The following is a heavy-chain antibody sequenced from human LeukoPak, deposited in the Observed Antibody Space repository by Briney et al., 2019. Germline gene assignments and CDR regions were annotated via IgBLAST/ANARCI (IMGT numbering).Heavy chain of an antibody. CDR2: INPNSGGT. D-gene: IGHD3-3*01. V-gene: IGHV1-2*02. CDR3: ARDLNYDFWSGYSRLPDY. J-gene: IGHJ4*02. Sequence: ASVKVSCKASGYTFTGYYMHWVRQAPGQGLEWMGWINPNSGGTNYAQKFQGRVTMTRDTSISTAYTELSRLRSDDTAVYYCARDLNYDFWSGYSRLPDYWGQGTLVTVSS. CDR1: GYTFTGYY.